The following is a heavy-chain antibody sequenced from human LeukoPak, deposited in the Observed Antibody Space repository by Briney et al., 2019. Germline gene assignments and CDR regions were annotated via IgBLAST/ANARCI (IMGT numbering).Heavy chain of an antibody. CDR1: GGTFSSYA. Sequence: ASVKVSCKASGGTFSSYAISWVRQAPGQGLEWMGGIIPIFGTANYAQKFQGRVTITTDESTSTAYMELSSLRSEDTAVYYCASDTTYDSSGYYPLDYWGQGTLATVSS. D-gene: IGHD3-22*01. CDR3: ASDTTYDSSGYYPLDY. J-gene: IGHJ4*02. V-gene: IGHV1-69*05. CDR2: IIPIFGTA.